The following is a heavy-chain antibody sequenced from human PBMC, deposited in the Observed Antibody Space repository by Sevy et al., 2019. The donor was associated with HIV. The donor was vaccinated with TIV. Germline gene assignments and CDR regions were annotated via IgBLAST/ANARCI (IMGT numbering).Heavy chain of an antibody. Sequence: GGSLRLSCAASGFTFSSHGMHWVRRAPGKGLEWVGLISFDGNKRYYPYSVKGRFIISRDNSKNTLYLQMNGLRAEDTAVYYCAKGEGYCSGGSCNPGVSWGQGTLVTVSS. CDR2: ISFDGNKR. CDR3: AKGEGYCSGGSCNPGVS. J-gene: IGHJ5*02. V-gene: IGHV3-30*18. CDR1: GFTFSSHG. D-gene: IGHD2-15*01.